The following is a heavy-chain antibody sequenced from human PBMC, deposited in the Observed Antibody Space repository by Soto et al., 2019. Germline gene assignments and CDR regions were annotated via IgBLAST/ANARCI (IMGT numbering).Heavy chain of an antibody. J-gene: IGHJ4*02. V-gene: IGHV4-59*02. CDR3: ARGDDLRKTGY. Sequence: SETLSLTCTVPGGSVSSPYLSWIRQSPGKGLEWIGFLFYTGTTNYNPSLESRVTISADTSKTQLSLKLTSVTAADTAVYYCARGDDLRKTGYWGQGTLVTVSS. D-gene: IGHD3-3*01. CDR1: GGSVSSPY. CDR2: LFYTGTT.